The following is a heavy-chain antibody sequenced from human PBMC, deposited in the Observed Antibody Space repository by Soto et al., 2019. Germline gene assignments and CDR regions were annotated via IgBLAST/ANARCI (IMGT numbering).Heavy chain of an antibody. Sequence: ASVKVSCKASGYTFTGYYMHWVRQAPGQGLEWMGWINPNSGGTNYAQKFQGWVTMTRDTSISTAYMELSRLRSDDTAVYYCAKLAGYSNSCRDYWGQGTLVTVSS. CDR3: AKLAGYSNSCRDY. D-gene: IGHD6-13*01. CDR2: INPNSGGT. CDR1: GYTFTGYY. J-gene: IGHJ4*02. V-gene: IGHV1-2*04.